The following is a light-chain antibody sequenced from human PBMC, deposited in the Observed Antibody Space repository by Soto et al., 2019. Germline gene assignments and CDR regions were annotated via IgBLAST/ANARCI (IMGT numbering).Light chain of an antibody. CDR3: QQSYSLPRT. Sequence: DLQLTQSPSSLSASVGDRVTITCRASQSISMSLNWYQQKSGKAPELLIFGSSTLQGGVSSKFSGSGSGTEFTLTINYLQPEDFATYYCQQSYSLPRTFGQGTKVAIK. CDR1: QSISMS. V-gene: IGKV1-39*01. CDR2: GSS. J-gene: IGKJ1*01.